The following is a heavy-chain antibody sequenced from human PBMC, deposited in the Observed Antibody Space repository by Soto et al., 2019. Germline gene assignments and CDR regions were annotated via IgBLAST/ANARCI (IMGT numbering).Heavy chain of an antibody. CDR2: IYNGGGT. D-gene: IGHD6-6*01. V-gene: IGHV3-53*02. CDR3: ASTRGSSCDY. J-gene: IGHJ4*02. Sequence: EVQLVETGGGLIQPGGSLRLSCTASGFTVSGNYMSWVRQAPGKGLEWVSVIYNGGGTYSADSVKGRFTISRDNSKNTLYLQMNSLRAEDTAVYHCASTRGSSCDYWGQGTLVTVSS. CDR1: GFTVSGNY.